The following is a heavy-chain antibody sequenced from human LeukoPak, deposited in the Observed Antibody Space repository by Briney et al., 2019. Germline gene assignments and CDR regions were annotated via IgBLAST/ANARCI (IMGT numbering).Heavy chain of an antibody. V-gene: IGHV4-31*03. CDR2: IYYSGST. CDR1: GGSISSGGYY. D-gene: IGHD5-18*01. CDR3: ARAAIVTSRAFDI. Sequence: PSETLSLTCTVSGGSISSGGYYWSWIRQHPGKGLEWIGYIYYSGSTYYNPSLKSRVTISVDTSKNQFSLKLSSVTAADTAVYYGARAAIVTSRAFDIWGQATMVTDSS. J-gene: IGHJ3*02.